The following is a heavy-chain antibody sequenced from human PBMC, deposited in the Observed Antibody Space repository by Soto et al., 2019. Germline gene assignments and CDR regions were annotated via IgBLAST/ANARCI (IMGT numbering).Heavy chain of an antibody. Sequence: ASVKVSCKASGYTFTSYGISWVRQAPGQGLEWMGWISAYNGNTNYAQKLQGRVTMTTDTSTSTAYMELRSLISDDTAVYYCARVTMGYYYMDVWGKGTTVTVSS. J-gene: IGHJ6*03. CDR2: ISAYNGNT. CDR1: GYTFTSYG. CDR3: ARVTMGYYYMDV. V-gene: IGHV1-18*01. D-gene: IGHD3-3*01.